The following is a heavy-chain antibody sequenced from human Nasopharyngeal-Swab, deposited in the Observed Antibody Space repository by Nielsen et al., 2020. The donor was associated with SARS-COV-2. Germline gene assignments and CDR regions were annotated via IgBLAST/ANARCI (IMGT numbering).Heavy chain of an antibody. CDR2: IKQDGSEK. J-gene: IGHJ3*02. CDR3: ARDSPVEQWLLPNAFDI. CDR1: GFTFSSYW. V-gene: IGHV3-7*05. Sequence: GGSLRLSCAASGFTFSSYWMSWARQAPGKGLEWVANIKQDGSEKYYVDSVKGRFTISRDNAKNSLYLQMNSLRAEDTAVYYCARDSPVEQWLLPNAFDIWGQGTMVTVSS. D-gene: IGHD6-19*01.